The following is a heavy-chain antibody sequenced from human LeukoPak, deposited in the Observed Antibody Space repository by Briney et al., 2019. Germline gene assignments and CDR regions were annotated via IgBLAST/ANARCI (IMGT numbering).Heavy chain of an antibody. CDR1: GFTFSSYA. J-gene: IGHJ6*02. CDR2: ISGSGGST. Sequence: GGSLRLSCAASGFTFSSYAMSWVRQVPGKGLGWVSAISGSGGSTYYADSVKGRFTISRDNSKNTLYLQMNSLRAEDTAVYYCAKGDSNGMDVWGQGTTVTVSS. CDR3: AKGDSNGMDV. V-gene: IGHV3-23*01.